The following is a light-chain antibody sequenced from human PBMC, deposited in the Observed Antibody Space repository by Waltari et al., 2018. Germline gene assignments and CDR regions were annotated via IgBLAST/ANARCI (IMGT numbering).Light chain of an antibody. CDR1: ALANQY. Sequence: SSDLTQPPSVSVSPGQTARILCSGDALANQYGYCYQQKPGQAPIWVIYKDSERPPGIPARVSGSSSGSRVTLTMSGVQAEDEADYYCQSTASSGAAVFGGGTKLTVL. J-gene: IGLJ3*02. CDR2: KDS. CDR3: QSTASSGAAV. V-gene: IGLV3-25*03.